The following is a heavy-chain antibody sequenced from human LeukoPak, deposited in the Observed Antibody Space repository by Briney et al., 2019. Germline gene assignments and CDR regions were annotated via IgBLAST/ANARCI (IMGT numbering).Heavy chain of an antibody. J-gene: IGHJ4*02. CDR3: ATLGDYYDSSSVDY. Sequence: PGGSLRLSCAASGFTFSSYAMHWVRQAPGKGLEWVAVISYDGSNKYYADSVKGRFTISRDNSKNTLYLQMNSLRAEDTAVYYCATLGDYYDSSSVDYWGQGTLVTVSS. CDR2: ISYDGSNK. D-gene: IGHD3-22*01. V-gene: IGHV3-30*04. CDR1: GFTFSSYA.